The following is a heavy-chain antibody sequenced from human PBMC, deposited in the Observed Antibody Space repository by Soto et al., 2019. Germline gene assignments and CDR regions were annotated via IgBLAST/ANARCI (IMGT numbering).Heavy chain of an antibody. CDR1: GFTFSSYA. V-gene: IGHV3-23*01. CDR3: AKDLKTRYCSSTSCPGTTFDY. CDR2: ISGSGGST. D-gene: IGHD2-2*01. J-gene: IGHJ4*02. Sequence: LRLSCAASGFTFSSYAMSWVRQAPGKGLEWVSAISGSGGSTYYADSVKGRFTISRDNSKNTLYLQMNSLRAEDTAVYYCAKDLKTRYCSSTSCPGTTFDYWGQGTLVTVSS.